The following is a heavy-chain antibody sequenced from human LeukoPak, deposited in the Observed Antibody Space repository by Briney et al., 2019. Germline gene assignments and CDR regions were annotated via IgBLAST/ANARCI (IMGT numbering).Heavy chain of an antibody. CDR1: GYTXTGYY. D-gene: IGHD2-2*01. CDR2: INPNSGGT. CDR3: ARDGSNIVVVPAAINYYYYYGMDV. Sequence: ASVKVSCKASGYTXTGYYMHWVRQAPGQGLEWMGWINPNSGGTNYAQKFQGRVSMTRDTSISTAYMELSRLRSDDTAVYYCARDGSNIVVVPAAINYYYYYGMDVWGQGTTVTVSS. J-gene: IGHJ6*02. V-gene: IGHV1-2*02.